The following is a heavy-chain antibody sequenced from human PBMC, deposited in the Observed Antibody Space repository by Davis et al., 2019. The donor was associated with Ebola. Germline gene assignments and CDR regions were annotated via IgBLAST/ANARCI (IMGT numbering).Heavy chain of an antibody. V-gene: IGHV1-46*01. D-gene: IGHD3-16*01. CDR2: INPSGGST. Sequence: AASVKVSCKASGYTFTSYYMHWVRQAPGQGLEWMGIINPSGGSTSYAQKFQGRVTMTRDTSTSTVYMEPSSLRSEDTAVYYCARAADYDYIWGSYTPSYWGQGTLVTVSS. CDR1: GYTFTSYY. CDR3: ARAADYDYIWGSYTPSY. J-gene: IGHJ4*02.